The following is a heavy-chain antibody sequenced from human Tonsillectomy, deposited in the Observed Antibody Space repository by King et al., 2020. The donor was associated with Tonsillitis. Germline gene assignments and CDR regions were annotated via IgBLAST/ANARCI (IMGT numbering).Heavy chain of an antibody. D-gene: IGHD2-15*01. Sequence: VQLVESGGGLVRPGGSLRLSCAASGFTFSSYWMHWVRQAPGMGLVWVSRINSDGSSKSSADSVKGRFTISRDNAKNTLYLQMNSLRAEDTAVYYCASRYCSGGSCYLDYWGQGTLVTVSS. V-gene: IGHV3-74*01. CDR3: ASRYCSGGSCYLDY. CDR2: INSDGSSK. J-gene: IGHJ4*02. CDR1: GFTFSSYW.